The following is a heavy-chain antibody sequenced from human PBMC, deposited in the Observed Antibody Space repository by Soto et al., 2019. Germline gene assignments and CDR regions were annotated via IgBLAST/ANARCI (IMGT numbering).Heavy chain of an antibody. Sequence: GGSLRLSCAASGLTFSSYAMSWVRQAPGKGLEWVSAISGSGGSTYYADSVKGRFTISRDNSKNTLYLQMNSLRAEDTAVYYCAKDAGGYCSGGSCYFDYWGQGTLVTVSS. D-gene: IGHD2-15*01. J-gene: IGHJ4*02. CDR3: AKDAGGYCSGGSCYFDY. V-gene: IGHV3-23*01. CDR1: GLTFSSYA. CDR2: ISGSGGST.